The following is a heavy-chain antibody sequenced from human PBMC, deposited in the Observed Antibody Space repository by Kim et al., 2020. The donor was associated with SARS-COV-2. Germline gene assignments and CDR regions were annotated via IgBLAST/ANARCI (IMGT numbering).Heavy chain of an antibody. V-gene: IGHV4-34*01. D-gene: IGHD3-10*01. CDR1: GGSFSGYH. Sequence: SETLSLTCAVYGGSFSGYHWSWVRQPPGKGLEWIGEINHSGRINYNPSLKSRVTISIDTSKNQFSLKLTSVTAADTCFYYCARGRAGVVPSPILGIGPHFDYFIMDVWGHGTTVTVSS. J-gene: IGHJ6*02. CDR2: INHSGRI. CDR3: ARGRAGVVPSPILGIGPHFDYFIMDV.